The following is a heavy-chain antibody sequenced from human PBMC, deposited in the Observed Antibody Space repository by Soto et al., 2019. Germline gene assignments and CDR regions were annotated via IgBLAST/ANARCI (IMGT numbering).Heavy chain of an antibody. Sequence: ASVKVSCKASGGTFSSYTISWVRQAPGQGLEWMGRIIPILGIANYAQKFQGRVTITADKSTSTAYMELSSLRSEDTAVYYCARDRRSDYGDYELSGSTYYYYYFMDVWGKGTTVTVSS. CDR2: IIPILGIA. V-gene: IGHV1-69*04. D-gene: IGHD4-17*01. CDR1: GGTFSSYT. J-gene: IGHJ6*03. CDR3: ARDRRSDYGDYELSGSTYYYYYFMDV.